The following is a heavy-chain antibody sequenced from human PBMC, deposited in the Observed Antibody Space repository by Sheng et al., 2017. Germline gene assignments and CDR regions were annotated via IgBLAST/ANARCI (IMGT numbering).Heavy chain of an antibody. J-gene: IGHJ4*02. CDR1: GYTFTSYD. CDR3: ARGFGCSSTSCYLGFSDY. Sequence: QVQLVQSGAEVKKPGASVKVSCKASGYTFTSYDINWVRQATGQGLEWMGWMNPNSGNTGYAQKFQGRVTITRNTSISTAYMELSSLRSEDTAVYYCARGFGCSSTSCYLGFSDYWGQGTLVTVSS. V-gene: IGHV1-8*03. CDR2: MNPNSGNT. D-gene: IGHD2-2*01.